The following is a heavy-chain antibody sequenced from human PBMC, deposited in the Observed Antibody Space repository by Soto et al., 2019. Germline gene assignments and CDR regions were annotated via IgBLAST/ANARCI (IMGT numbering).Heavy chain of an antibody. CDR1: GGPISRRYYY. Sequence: SETLALTSTLSGGPISRRYYYWSWIRQPPGKGLEWIGYIYYSGSTYYNPSLKSRVTISVDTSKNQFSLKLSSVTAADTAVYYCAREVTMVRGVIIRVSPSVKWCDPWGQGTLVTVSS. CDR3: AREVTMVRGVIIRVSPSVKWCDP. V-gene: IGHV4-30-4*01. D-gene: IGHD3-10*01. J-gene: IGHJ5*02. CDR2: IYYSGST.